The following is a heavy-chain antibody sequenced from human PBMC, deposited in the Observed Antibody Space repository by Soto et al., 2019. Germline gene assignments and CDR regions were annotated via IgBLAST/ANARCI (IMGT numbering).Heavy chain of an antibody. CDR1: GFTFSSYS. J-gene: IGHJ5*02. Sequence: GGSLRLSCAASGFTFSSYSMNWVRQAPGKGLEWVSSISSSSSYIYYADSVKGRFTISRDNAKNSLYLQMNSLRAEDTAVYYCARSGSWDARRWDWFDPWGQGTLVTVSS. CDR2: ISSSSSYI. CDR3: ARSGSWDARRWDWFDP. D-gene: IGHD2-15*01. V-gene: IGHV3-21*01.